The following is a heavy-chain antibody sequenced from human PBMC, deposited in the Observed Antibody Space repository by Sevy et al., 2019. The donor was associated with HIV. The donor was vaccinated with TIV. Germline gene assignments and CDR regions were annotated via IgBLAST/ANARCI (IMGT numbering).Heavy chain of an antibody. D-gene: IGHD2-2*01. J-gene: IGHJ3*02. V-gene: IGHV3-30-3*01. CDR2: ISYDGSNK. CDR1: GFTFSSYA. CDR3: ARDGNVVVPAARRAAAASQAFDI. Sequence: GGSLRLSCAASGFTFSSYAMHWVRQAPGKGLEWVAVISYDGSNKYYADSVKGRFTISRDNSKNTLYLQMNSLGAEDTAVYYCARDGNVVVPAARRAAAASQAFDIWGQGTMVTVSS.